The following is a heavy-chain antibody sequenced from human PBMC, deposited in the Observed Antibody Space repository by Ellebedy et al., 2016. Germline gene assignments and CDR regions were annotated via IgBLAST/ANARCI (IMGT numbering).Heavy chain of an antibody. CDR2: ISYDGSHK. CDR1: GFTFSSYG. V-gene: IGHV3-33*05. CDR3: ARDKGAITTTLYFDY. J-gene: IGHJ4*02. D-gene: IGHD1-1*01. Sequence: GESLKISCVASGFTFSSYGMHWVRQAPGKGLQWVAVISYDGSHKYYADSVKGRFTISRDNSKNTLYLQMNSLRAEDTAVYYCARDKGAITTTLYFDYWGQGTLVTVSS.